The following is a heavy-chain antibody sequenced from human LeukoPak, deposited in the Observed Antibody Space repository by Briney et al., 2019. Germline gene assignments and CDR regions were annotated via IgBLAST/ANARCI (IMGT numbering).Heavy chain of an antibody. J-gene: IGHJ4*02. V-gene: IGHV3-21*04. CDR3: ARGVDYGDYIDY. CDR1: GFTFRSYS. D-gene: IGHD4-17*01. CDR2: IDPSSTYI. Sequence: PGGSLRLSCAASGFTFRSYSMNWVRQAPGKGLEWVSAIDPSSTYIYYADSVKGRFTISRDNAENSLYLQMNSLRAEDTAVYYCARGVDYGDYIDYWGQGTLVTVSS.